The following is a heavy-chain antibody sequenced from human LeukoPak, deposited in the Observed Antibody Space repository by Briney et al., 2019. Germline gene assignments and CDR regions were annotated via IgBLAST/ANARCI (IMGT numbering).Heavy chain of an antibody. J-gene: IGHJ1*01. D-gene: IGHD3-22*01. CDR1: GFTFSNYW. V-gene: IGHV3-7*01. Sequence: GGSLRLSCGGSGFTFSNYWMGWVRQAPGKGLQWVANIKTDGSEKYYVDSVKGRFTISRDNAKNSLYLQMNSLRAEDTAVYYCATYSSLNRREFQFWGQGTLLTVSS. CDR3: ATYSSLNRREFQF. CDR2: IKTDGSEK.